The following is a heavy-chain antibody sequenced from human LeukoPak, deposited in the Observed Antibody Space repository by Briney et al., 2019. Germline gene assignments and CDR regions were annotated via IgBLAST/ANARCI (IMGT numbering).Heavy chain of an antibody. CDR1: GYTFTIXH. CDR2: IXPSGXST. D-gene: IGHD3-16*01. Sequence: ASVKISCKASGYTFTIXHIHWVRQAPGQGXXXXXVIXPSGXSTXXXXXXXXXXXXTRXXSTSTVYMEXRSLRSEDTAIYYCAKLATSDTGETYWGQGTLVTVSS. J-gene: IGHJ4*02. V-gene: IGHV1-46*01. CDR3: AKLATSDTGETY.